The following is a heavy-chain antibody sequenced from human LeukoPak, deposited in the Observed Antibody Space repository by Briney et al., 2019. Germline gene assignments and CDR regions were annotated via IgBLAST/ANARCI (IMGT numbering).Heavy chain of an antibody. D-gene: IGHD6-19*01. CDR1: VQFNRLHY. V-gene: IGHV4-59*08. CDR3: AGLTQGQYYCDY. J-gene: IGHJ4*02. Sequence: SETLSLTYRFWVQFNRLHYWIGMRQPPGKGLEWIGYIYYSGSTNYNPSLKSRVTISVDTSKNQFSLKLSSVTAADAAVYYCAGLTQGQYYCDYWGQGTLVTVSS. CDR2: IYYSGST.